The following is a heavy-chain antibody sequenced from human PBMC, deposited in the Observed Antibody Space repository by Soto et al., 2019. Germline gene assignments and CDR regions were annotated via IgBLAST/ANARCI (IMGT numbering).Heavy chain of an antibody. CDR2: ISLYSDDT. D-gene: IGHD2-15*01. Sequence: ASVKVSCKTSGYTFSNYGITWVRQAPGQPLEWLGWISLYSDDTNYAQKLQGRVTMTTDTSTSTAYMELRSLRSDDTAVYYCARGTSGCSGGSCYNYYYYYYGMDVWGQGTTVTVSS. CDR1: GYTFSNYG. J-gene: IGHJ6*02. V-gene: IGHV1-18*01. CDR3: ARGTSGCSGGSCYNYYYYYYGMDV.